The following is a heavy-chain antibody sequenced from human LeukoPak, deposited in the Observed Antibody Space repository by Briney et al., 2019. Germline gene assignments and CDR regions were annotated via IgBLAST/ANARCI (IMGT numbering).Heavy chain of an antibody. J-gene: IGHJ4*02. Sequence: GGSLRLSCAASGFTFSSYGMHWVRQAPGKGLERVAVIWYDGSNKYYADSVKGRFTISRDNSKNTLYLQMNSLRAEDTAVYYCARDSQQWLVSRTFNYWGQGTLVTVSS. CDR3: ARDSQQWLVSRTFNY. V-gene: IGHV3-33*01. CDR1: GFTFSSYG. D-gene: IGHD6-19*01. CDR2: IWYDGSNK.